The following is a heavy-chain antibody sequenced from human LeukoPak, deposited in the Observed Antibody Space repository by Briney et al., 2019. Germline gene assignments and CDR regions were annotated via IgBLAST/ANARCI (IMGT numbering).Heavy chain of an antibody. J-gene: IGHJ3*02. CDR3: ARPPDGLANAFDI. D-gene: IGHD5-24*01. V-gene: IGHV3-74*01. CDR2: LNPDYSGT. CDR1: GFSFSTSW. Sequence: GGSLRLSCKGSGFSFSTSWIHWVRQAPGEGLVWVSRLNPDYSGTDYADSVRGRFIISRDNAKNTVFLQMNSLRAEDTAVYYCARPPDGLANAFDIWGLGTMVTVSS.